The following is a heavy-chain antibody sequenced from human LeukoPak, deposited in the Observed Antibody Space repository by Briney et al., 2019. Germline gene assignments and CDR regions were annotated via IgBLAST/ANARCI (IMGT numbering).Heavy chain of an antibody. Sequence: SETLSLTCTVSGGSVSSGNYYWGWIRQPPGKGLEWIGYIFYSGSTNYNPSLKSRVTISVDTSKNQFSLKLSSVTAADTAVYYCARPLSRESGYAFDIWGQGTMVTVSS. D-gene: IGHD6-25*01. CDR1: GGSVSSGNYY. CDR2: IFYSGST. V-gene: IGHV4-61*01. J-gene: IGHJ3*02. CDR3: ARPLSRESGYAFDI.